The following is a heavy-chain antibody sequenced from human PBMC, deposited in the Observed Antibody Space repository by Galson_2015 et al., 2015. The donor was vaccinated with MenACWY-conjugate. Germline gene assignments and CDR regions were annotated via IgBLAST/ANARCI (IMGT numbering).Heavy chain of an antibody. CDR1: GFTFTGDW. Sequence: SLRLSCAASGFTFTGDWMSWLRQAPGKGLEWVAHINQADEKYYADSVKSRFTISSDDANTSLYLQMNSLRAEDSAVYYCSRPPSPTLCPHWLDYWGQGTLVTVAS. D-gene: IGHD1-1*01. CDR2: INQADEK. V-gene: IGHV3-7*03. CDR3: SRPPSPTLCPHWLDY. J-gene: IGHJ4*02.